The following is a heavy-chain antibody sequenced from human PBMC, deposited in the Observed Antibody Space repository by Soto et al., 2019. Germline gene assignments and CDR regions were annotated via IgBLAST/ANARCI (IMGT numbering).Heavy chain of an antibody. CDR3: ARAQYYYDSSGYYLVWFDP. V-gene: IGHV4-59*01. Sequence: SETLSLTCTVSGGSISSYYWSWIRQPPGKGLEWIGYIYYSGSTNYNPSLKSRVTISVDTSKNQFSLKLSSVTAADTAVYYCARAQYYYDSSGYYLVWFDPWGQGTLVTVSS. J-gene: IGHJ5*02. CDR2: IYYSGST. CDR1: GGSISSYY. D-gene: IGHD3-22*01.